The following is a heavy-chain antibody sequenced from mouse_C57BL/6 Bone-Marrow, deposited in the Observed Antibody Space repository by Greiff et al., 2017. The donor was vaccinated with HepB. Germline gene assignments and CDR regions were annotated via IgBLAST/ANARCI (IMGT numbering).Heavy chain of an antibody. CDR1: GYTFTSYW. D-gene: IGHD1-1*01. V-gene: IGHV1-55*01. Sequence: QVQLQQPGAELVKPGASVKMSCTASGYTFTSYWITWVKQRPGQGLEWIGDIYPGSGSTNYNEKFKSKATLTVDTSSSTAYMQLSSLTSEDSAVYYCALIYYYGKSYAMDYWGQGTSVTVSS. J-gene: IGHJ4*01. CDR2: IYPGSGST. CDR3: ALIYYYGKSYAMDY.